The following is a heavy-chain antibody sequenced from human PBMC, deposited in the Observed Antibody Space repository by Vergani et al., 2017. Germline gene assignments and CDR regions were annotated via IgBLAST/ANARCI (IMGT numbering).Heavy chain of an antibody. CDR3: ARKSIAAAGTNWFDP. CDR1: GGTFSSYA. Sequence: QVQLGQSGAEVKKPGSSVKVPCKASGGTFSSYAISGVRQAPGQGLEWMGGIISIFGTANYAQKFQGRVTITADESTSTAYMELRSLRSEDTAVYYCARKSIAAAGTNWFDPWGQGTLVTVSS. V-gene: IGHV1-69*12. J-gene: IGHJ5*02. D-gene: IGHD6-13*01. CDR2: IISIFGTA.